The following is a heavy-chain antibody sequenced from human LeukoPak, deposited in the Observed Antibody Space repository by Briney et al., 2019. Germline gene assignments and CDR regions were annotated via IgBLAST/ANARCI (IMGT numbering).Heavy chain of an antibody. V-gene: IGHV3-7*03. D-gene: IGHD6-6*01. J-gene: IGHJ3*01. CDR1: GFTFSGFW. Sequence: GGSLRLSCAVSGFTFSGFWMSWSRPAPGKGVEWVASINSDGSERYYADVVKGRFTIYRDNAKNSLYLQINSLRAEDTAVYYCARSSYSSSSSVWGQGTMVTVSS. CDR2: INSDGSER. CDR3: ARSSYSSSSSV.